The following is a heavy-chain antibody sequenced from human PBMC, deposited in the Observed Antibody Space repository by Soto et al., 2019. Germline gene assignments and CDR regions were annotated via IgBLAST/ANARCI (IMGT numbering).Heavy chain of an antibody. J-gene: IGHJ6*02. CDR1: GFTFSSYG. D-gene: IGHD1-26*01. CDR3: AKDGGWELLPATGMDV. V-gene: IGHV3-30*18. CDR2: LSFDGITK. Sequence: QVQLVESGGGVAQPGRSLRLTCAASGFTFSSYGMHWVRHTPGKGLEWVAGLSFDGITKHYADSVKGRFTMSRDNSKNTLWLQMNSLRAEDTAVYYCAKDGGWELLPATGMDVWGQGTVVTVSS.